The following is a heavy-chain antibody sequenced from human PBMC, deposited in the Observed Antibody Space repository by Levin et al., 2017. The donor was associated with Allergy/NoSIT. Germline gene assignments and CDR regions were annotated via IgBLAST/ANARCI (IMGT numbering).Heavy chain of an antibody. CDR1: GGSFSGYY. CDR2: INHSGST. CDR3: TRLGYCSGGSCPP. Sequence: PSETLSLTCAVYGGSFSGYYWSWIRQPPGKGLEWIGEINHSGSTNYNPSLKSRVTISVDTSKNQFSLKLSSVTAADTAVYYCTRLGYCSGGSCPPWGQGTLVTVSS. V-gene: IGHV4-34*01. J-gene: IGHJ5*02. D-gene: IGHD2-15*01.